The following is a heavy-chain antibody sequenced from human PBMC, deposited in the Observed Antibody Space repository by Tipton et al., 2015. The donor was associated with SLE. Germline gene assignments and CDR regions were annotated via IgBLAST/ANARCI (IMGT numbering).Heavy chain of an antibody. Sequence: LRLSCAASGFTFSRYWMSWVRQLPGKGLEWFGSIYHSGTIYYNPSLKSRVTISVDTSKNQFSLKLSSVTAADTAVYYCARQVAQGTWAFDYWGQGTLVTVSS. CDR1: GFTFSRYW. V-gene: IGHV4-38-2*01. D-gene: IGHD5-12*01. CDR3: ARQVAQGTWAFDY. J-gene: IGHJ4*02. CDR2: IYHSGTI.